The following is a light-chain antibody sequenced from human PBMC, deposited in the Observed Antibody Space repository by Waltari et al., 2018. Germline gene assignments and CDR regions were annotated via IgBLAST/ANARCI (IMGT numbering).Light chain of an antibody. CDR2: RNN. CDR1: SSNIGSNY. J-gene: IGLJ2*01. V-gene: IGLV1-47*01. CDR3: AAWDDSLSGGV. Sequence: QSVLTQPPSASGTPGQRVTISCSGSSSNIGSNYEYWYQQFPGAAPKLLIYRNNQRPSGVPDRFSGSKSGTSASLAISGLRSEDEADYYCAAWDDSLSGGVFGGGTKLTVL.